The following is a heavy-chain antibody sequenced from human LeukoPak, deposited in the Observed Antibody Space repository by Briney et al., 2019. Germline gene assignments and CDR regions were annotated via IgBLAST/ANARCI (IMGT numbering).Heavy chain of an antibody. Sequence: ASVKVSCKASGFTFTDYYMHWARQAPGQGLEWMAYIYPKSRDTNYEQNFQGRVTMTSDTSMSTVYMELTGLRSDDTAVYYCARDEAADGTNALDVWGQGTMVTVSS. D-gene: IGHD6-13*01. CDR1: GFTFTDYY. J-gene: IGHJ3*01. V-gene: IGHV1-2*02. CDR3: ARDEAADGTNALDV. CDR2: IYPKSRDT.